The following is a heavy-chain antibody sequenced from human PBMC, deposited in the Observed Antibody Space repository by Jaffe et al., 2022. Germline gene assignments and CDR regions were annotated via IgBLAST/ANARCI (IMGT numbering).Heavy chain of an antibody. Sequence: QVQLQQWGAGLLKPSETLSLTCAVYGGSFSGYYWSWIRQPPGKGLEWIGEINHSGSTNYNPSLKSRVTISVDTSKNQFSLKLSSVTAADTAVYYCALYPITRGRPKQLFQHWGQGTLVTVSS. CDR1: GGSFSGYY. CDR2: INHSGST. CDR3: ALYPITRGRPKQLFQH. J-gene: IGHJ1*01. D-gene: IGHD3-16*01. V-gene: IGHV4-34*01.